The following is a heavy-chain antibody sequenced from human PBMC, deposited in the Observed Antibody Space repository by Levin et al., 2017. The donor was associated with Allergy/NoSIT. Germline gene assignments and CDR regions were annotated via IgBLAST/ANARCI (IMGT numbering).Heavy chain of an antibody. D-gene: IGHD3-3*01. CDR2: ISPNSGST. J-gene: IGHJ5*02. CDR1: GYTFTRHY. Sequence: GESLKISCKASGYTFTRHYIHWVRQAPGQGLEWVGIISPNSGSTNYAQKFQTRVTMTGDTSTSTVYMEVRGLRFDDTAVYYCAGDGRFSRGWFDPWGQGTLVTVSS. CDR3: AGDGRFSRGWFDP. V-gene: IGHV1-46*01.